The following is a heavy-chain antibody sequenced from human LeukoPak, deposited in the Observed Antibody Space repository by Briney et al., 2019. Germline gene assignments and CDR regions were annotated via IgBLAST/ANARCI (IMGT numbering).Heavy chain of an antibody. CDR1: GYSISSGYY. J-gene: IGHJ5*02. CDR2: IYHSGST. CDR3: ARDGGVAPHNWFDP. Sequence: PSETLSLTCTVSGYSISSGYYWGWIRQPPGKGLEWIGSIYHSGSTYYNPSLKSRVTISVDTSKNQFSLKLSSVTAADTAVYYCARDGGVAPHNWFDPWGQGTLVTVSS. D-gene: IGHD2-8*02. V-gene: IGHV4-38-2*02.